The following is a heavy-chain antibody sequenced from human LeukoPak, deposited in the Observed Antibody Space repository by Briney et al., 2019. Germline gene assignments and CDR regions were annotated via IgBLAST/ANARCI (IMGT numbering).Heavy chain of an antibody. Sequence: SVKVSCKASGGTFSSYAISWVRQAPGQGLEWMGGIIPIFGTANYAQKFQGRVTITADKSTSTAYMELSSLRSEGTAVYYCARLYVDTAMVRDAFDIWGQGTMVTVSS. CDR1: GGTFSSYA. J-gene: IGHJ3*02. CDR3: ARLYVDTAMVRDAFDI. CDR2: IIPIFGTA. V-gene: IGHV1-69*06. D-gene: IGHD5-18*01.